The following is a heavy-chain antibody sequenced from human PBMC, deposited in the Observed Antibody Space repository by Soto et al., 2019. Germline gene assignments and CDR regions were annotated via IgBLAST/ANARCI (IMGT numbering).Heavy chain of an antibody. V-gene: IGHV1-46*01. CDR1: GYTFTSYY. Sequence: GASVKVSCKASGYTFTSYYMHWVRQAPGQGLEWMGIINPSGGSTSYAQKFQGRVTMTRDTSTSTVYMELNSLRAGDTAVYYCVRGGRGYTRADVFDIWGQGTMVTVSS. CDR2: INPSGGST. J-gene: IGHJ3*02. D-gene: IGHD2-2*02. CDR3: VRGGRGYTRADVFDI.